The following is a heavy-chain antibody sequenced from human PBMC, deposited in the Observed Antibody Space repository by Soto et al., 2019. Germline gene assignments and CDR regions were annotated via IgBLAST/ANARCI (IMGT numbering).Heavy chain of an antibody. V-gene: IGHV4-39*01. CDR1: GDSIGTTHSY. CDR3: ARHEGNGNVWPRDY. Sequence: PSETLSLTCTVAGDSIGTTHSYWAWIRQSPGKGLEWIGNIHYSGSTYYMPSLRSRVTLSVDTSKNQFSLRLTSVTAEDTAVYYCARHEGNGNVWPRDYLGQGILVTVSS. J-gene: IGHJ4*02. CDR2: IHYSGST. D-gene: IGHD2-8*01.